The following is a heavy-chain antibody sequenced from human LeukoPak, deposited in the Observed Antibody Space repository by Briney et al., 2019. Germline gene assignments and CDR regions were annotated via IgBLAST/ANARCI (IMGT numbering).Heavy chain of an antibody. D-gene: IGHD6-13*01. CDR3: ARGSYSSSGVNWFDP. V-gene: IGHV4-59*01. Sequence: SETLSLTCTVSGGSISSYYWSWIRQPPGKGLEWIGYIYYSGSTNYNPSLKSRVTISVDTSKNQFSLKLSSVTAADTAVYYCARGSYSSSGVNWFDPWAREPWSPSPQ. J-gene: IGHJ5*02. CDR2: IYYSGST. CDR1: GGSISSYY.